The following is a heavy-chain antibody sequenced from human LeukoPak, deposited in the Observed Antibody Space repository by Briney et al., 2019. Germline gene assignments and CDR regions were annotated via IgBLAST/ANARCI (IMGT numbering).Heavy chain of an antibody. J-gene: IGHJ3*02. CDR1: GYTFTGYY. V-gene: IGHV1-2*02. CDR3: ARESSPGTAIADAFDI. D-gene: IGHD5-18*01. CDR2: INPNSGGT. Sequence: ASVKVSYKASGYTFTGYYMHWVRQAPGQGLEWMGWINPNSGGTNYAQKFQGRVTMTRDTSISTAYMELSRLRSDDTAVYYCARESSPGTAIADAFDIWGQGTMVTVSS.